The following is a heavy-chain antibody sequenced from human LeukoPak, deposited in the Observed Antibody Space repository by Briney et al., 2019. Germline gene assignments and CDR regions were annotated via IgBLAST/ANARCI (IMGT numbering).Heavy chain of an antibody. D-gene: IGHD3-22*01. J-gene: IGHJ3*01. V-gene: IGHV3-74*01. CDR1: GFTFTDYW. Sequence: GGSLRLSCAASGFTFTDYWIHWVRRAPGKGLVWVSRIDSDGSTRNYADSVDGRFTISRDNAKNTVYLQMSSLRAEDTAVYYCVRGWVSSDITLNWGQGIMVTVSS. CDR3: VRGWVSSDITLN. CDR2: IDSDGSTR.